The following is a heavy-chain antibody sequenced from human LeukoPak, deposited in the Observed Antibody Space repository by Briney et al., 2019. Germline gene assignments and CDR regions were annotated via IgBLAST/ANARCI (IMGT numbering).Heavy chain of an antibody. V-gene: IGHV1-69*06. CDR3: ARYSSGWYYFDY. CDR2: IIPIFGTA. D-gene: IGHD6-19*01. J-gene: IGHJ4*02. CDR1: GGTFSSYA. Sequence: SVKVSCKASGGTFSSYAISWVRQAPGQGLEWMGGIIPIFGTANYAQKFQGRVTITADKSTSTAYMELSSLRSENTAVYYCARYSSGWYYFDYWGQGTLVTVSS.